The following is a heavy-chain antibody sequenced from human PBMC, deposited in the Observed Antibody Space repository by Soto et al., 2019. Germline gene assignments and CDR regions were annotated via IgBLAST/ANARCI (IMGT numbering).Heavy chain of an antibody. V-gene: IGHV3-74*01. CDR3: AREYYGLLTGYYTDY. D-gene: IGHD3-9*01. Sequence: EVQLVESGGDLVQRGGSLRLSCADSGFPFSSYWMHWVRNTPGKGLDWVARISGDGVTTYYADSVTGRFTVSRDNAKNTLSLQISGLRAEDTAVYYCAREYYGLLTGYYTDYWGQGTLVSVSS. CDR1: GFPFSSYW. J-gene: IGHJ4*02. CDR2: ISGDGVTT.